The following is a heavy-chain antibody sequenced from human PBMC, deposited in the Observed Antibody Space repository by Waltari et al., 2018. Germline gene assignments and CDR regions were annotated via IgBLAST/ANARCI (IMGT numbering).Heavy chain of an antibody. J-gene: IGHJ4*02. D-gene: IGHD4-17*01. Sequence: VQLLESGGGLVQSGGSLRLSCAASGFTFRSYAMNWVRQAPGKGWGVGEVSRGSGGRTAYADSVKGRFTISRDNSKNTLYLQMNNLRVEDTAVYYCASSLYGDYTQIWGRVFDYWGQGTLVTVAS. CDR3: ASSLYGDYTQIWGRVFDY. CDR1: GFTFRSYA. V-gene: IGHV3-23*01. CDR2: SRGSGGRT.